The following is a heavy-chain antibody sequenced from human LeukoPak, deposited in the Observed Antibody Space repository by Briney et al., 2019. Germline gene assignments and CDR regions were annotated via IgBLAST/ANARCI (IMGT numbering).Heavy chain of an antibody. V-gene: IGHV1-8*01. CDR2: MNPNSGNT. CDR1: GYTFTSYD. J-gene: IGHJ6*03. Sequence: ASVKVSCKASGYTFTSYDINWVRQATGQGLEWMGWMNPNSGNTGYAQKFQGRVTMTRNTSISTAYMELNSLRAEDTAVYYCARDSDRLPYYYYYMDVWGKGTTVTVSS. D-gene: IGHD2-15*01. CDR3: ARDSDRLPYYYYYMDV.